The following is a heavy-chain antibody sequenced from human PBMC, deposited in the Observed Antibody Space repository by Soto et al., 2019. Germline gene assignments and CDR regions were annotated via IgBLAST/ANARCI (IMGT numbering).Heavy chain of an antibody. CDR2: INHSGST. J-gene: IGHJ4*02. D-gene: IGHD5-18*01. Sequence: SETLSLTCAVYGGSFSGYYWSWIRQPPGKGLEWIGEINHSGSTNYNPSLKSRVTISVDTSKNQFSLKLSSVTAADTAVYYCARGNPRYSYGFRPFDYWGQGTLVTVSS. V-gene: IGHV4-34*01. CDR3: ARGNPRYSYGFRPFDY. CDR1: GGSFSGYY.